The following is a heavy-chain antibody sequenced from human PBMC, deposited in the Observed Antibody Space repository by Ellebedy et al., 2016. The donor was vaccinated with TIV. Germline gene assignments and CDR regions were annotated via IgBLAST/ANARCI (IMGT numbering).Heavy chain of an antibody. J-gene: IGHJ4*02. CDR2: IDPTGDA. CDR1: GFSFSNYD. V-gene: IGHV3-13*01. D-gene: IGHD1-1*01. Sequence: GGSLRLSXAASGFSFSNYDMHWVRYIPGKGLEWVSSIDPTGDASFVASVKGRFSMSRDYDSNSLSLQMDSLRAGDTALYYCVRGGPTSFDYWGQGTQVTVAS. CDR3: VRGGPTSFDY.